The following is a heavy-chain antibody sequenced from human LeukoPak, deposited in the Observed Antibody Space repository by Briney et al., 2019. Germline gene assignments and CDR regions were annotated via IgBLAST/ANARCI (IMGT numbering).Heavy chain of an antibody. Sequence: GGSLRLSCAASGFTFSSYSMNWVRQAPGKGLEWVSYISSCSSTIYYADSVKGRFTISRDNAKNSLYLQMNSLRAEDTAVYYCARAGSYYSFDYWGQGTLVTVSS. V-gene: IGHV3-48*04. D-gene: IGHD1-26*01. J-gene: IGHJ4*02. CDR2: ISSCSSTI. CDR3: ARAGSYYSFDY. CDR1: GFTFSSYS.